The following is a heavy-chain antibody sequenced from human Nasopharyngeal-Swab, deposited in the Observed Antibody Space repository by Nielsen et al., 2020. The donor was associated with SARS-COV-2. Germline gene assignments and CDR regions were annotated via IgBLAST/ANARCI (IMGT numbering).Heavy chain of an antibody. CDR1: GFTFSSYA. D-gene: IGHD5-24*01. J-gene: IGHJ4*02. CDR3: ARGWRWADDY. V-gene: IGHV3-30-3*01. Sequence: GGSLRLSCAASGFTFSSYAMHWVRQAPGRGLEWVAVISYDGSNKYYADSVKGRFTISRDNSKNTLYLQMNSLRGEDTAVYYCARGWRWADDYWGQGTLVTVSS. CDR2: ISYDGSNK.